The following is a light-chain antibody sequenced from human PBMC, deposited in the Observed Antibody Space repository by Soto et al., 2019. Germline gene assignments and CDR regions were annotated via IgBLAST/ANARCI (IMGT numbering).Light chain of an antibody. CDR1: QSISSY. CDR3: QQSYSTLGT. CDR2: AAS. Sequence: DIQMTQSPSSLSASVGDRVTITCRASQSISSYLNWYQQKPGKAPKPLIYAASSLQSGVPSRFSGSGSGTEFTLTISSLQPEDFATYYCQQSYSTLGTFGQGTKVE. J-gene: IGKJ1*01. V-gene: IGKV1-39*01.